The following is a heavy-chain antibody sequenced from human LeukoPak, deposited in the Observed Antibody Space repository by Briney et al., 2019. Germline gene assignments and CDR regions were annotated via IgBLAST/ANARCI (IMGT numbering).Heavy chain of an antibody. Sequence: SETLSLTCDVSGGSISRTNWWSWARPSPGQGLEWIGEISLSGHTNYNPSLQSRVTMSLDESKNQVSLDLASVTDADTAVYYCSRESGAFSPFGYWGQGTLVTVHS. J-gene: IGHJ4*02. CDR3: SRESGAFSPFGY. D-gene: IGHD1-26*01. CDR1: GGSISRTNW. V-gene: IGHV4-4*02. CDR2: ISLSGHT.